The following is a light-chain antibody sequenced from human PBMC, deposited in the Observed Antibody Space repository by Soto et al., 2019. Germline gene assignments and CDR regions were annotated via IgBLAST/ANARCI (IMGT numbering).Light chain of an antibody. Sequence: DIQMTQSPSTLSASVGDRVTITCRASQSISSWLAWYQQKPGKAPKLLTYKASSLDSGVPSRFSGSGSGTEFTLTISSLQPDDFATYYCQQYNSYSWTFGQGTKVEIK. CDR2: KAS. V-gene: IGKV1-5*03. CDR3: QQYNSYSWT. J-gene: IGKJ1*01. CDR1: QSISSW.